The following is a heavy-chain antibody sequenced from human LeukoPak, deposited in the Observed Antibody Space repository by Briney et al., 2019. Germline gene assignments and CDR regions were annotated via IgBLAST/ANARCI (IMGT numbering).Heavy chain of an antibody. V-gene: IGHV3-9*01. J-gene: IGHJ4*02. Sequence: GGSLRLSCAASGFTFDDYAMHWVRQAPGKGLEWVSGISWNSGSIGYADSVKGRFTNSRDNAKNSLYLQMNSLRAEDTALYYCAKDEYEVGYFDYWGQGTLVTVSS. CDR3: AKDEYEVGYFDY. D-gene: IGHD1-26*01. CDR1: GFTFDDYA. CDR2: ISWNSGSI.